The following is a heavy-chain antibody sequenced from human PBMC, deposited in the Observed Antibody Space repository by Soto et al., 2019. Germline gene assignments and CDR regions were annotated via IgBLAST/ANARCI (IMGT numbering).Heavy chain of an antibody. Sequence: ASVKVSCKASGYTLTRHAIHWVRQAPGQRLEWMGWINVGNGNTKYSQKLQGRVTITSDTSANTAYMELSSLRSEDTATYYCARGTDYFDTSDYNDAFNIWGQGTMVTVSS. CDR2: INVGNGNT. CDR3: ARGTDYFDTSDYNDAFNI. CDR1: GYTLTRHA. J-gene: IGHJ3*02. D-gene: IGHD3-22*01. V-gene: IGHV1-3*01.